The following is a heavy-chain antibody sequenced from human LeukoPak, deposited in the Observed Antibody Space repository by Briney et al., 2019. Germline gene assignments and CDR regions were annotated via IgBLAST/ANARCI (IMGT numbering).Heavy chain of an antibody. CDR1: GFTFSDYY. CDR3: ARGYATRGRDNSVGFDY. V-gene: IGHV3-11*04. D-gene: IGHD3-16*01. J-gene: IGHJ4*02. CDR2: ISHGGSSI. Sequence: PGGSLRLSCTASGFTFSDYYMSWIRQAPGKGLEWVSYISHGGSSISYADSLKGRFTISRDNAKNTLYLQMISLRDEDTAVYYCARGYATRGRDNSVGFDYWGQGTLVTVSS.